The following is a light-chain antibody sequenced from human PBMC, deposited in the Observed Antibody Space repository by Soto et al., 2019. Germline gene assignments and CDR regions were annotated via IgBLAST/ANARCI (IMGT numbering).Light chain of an antibody. Sequence: EIVLTQSPATLSMSPGERATLSFRASQSVSNYLAWYQQKPGQAPRLLIYEASNRASGIPARFSGRGSGTDFTLTISSLEPEDFAVYYCQQRSNWPLTFGGGTKVDIK. CDR3: QQRSNWPLT. CDR1: QSVSNY. J-gene: IGKJ4*01. CDR2: EAS. V-gene: IGKV3-11*01.